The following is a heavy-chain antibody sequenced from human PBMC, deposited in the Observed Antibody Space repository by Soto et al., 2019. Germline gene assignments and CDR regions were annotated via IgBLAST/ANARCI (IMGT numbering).Heavy chain of an antibody. Sequence: SETLSLTCAVSGAYITTYYWTWIRQPAGKGLEWIGCISPSGDSTYNPSLQSRLSMSVDTFKNHLSLTLTSVTAADTAVYYCASLGRNYYNGMDVWGPGTTVTVSS. CDR1: GAYITTYY. CDR2: ISPSGDS. D-gene: IGHD3-10*01. CDR3: ASLGRNYYNGMDV. V-gene: IGHV4-4*07. J-gene: IGHJ6*02.